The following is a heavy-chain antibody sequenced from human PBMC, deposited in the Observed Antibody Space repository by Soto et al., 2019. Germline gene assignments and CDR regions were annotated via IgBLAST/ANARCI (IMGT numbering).Heavy chain of an antibody. Sequence: PGGSLRLSCAASGFTFSSYSMNWVRQAPGKGLEWVSYISSSSSTIYYADSVKGRFTISRDNAKNSLYLQMNSLRAEDTAVYYCARVSAPGPIDYWGQGTLVTVSS. CDR2: ISSSSSTI. J-gene: IGHJ4*02. CDR1: GFTFSSYS. D-gene: IGHD2-8*02. CDR3: ARVSAPGPIDY. V-gene: IGHV3-48*01.